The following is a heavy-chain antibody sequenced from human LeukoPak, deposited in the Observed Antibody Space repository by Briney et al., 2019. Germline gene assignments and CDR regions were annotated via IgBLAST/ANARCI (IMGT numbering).Heavy chain of an antibody. V-gene: IGHV4-39*01. D-gene: IGHD3-22*01. CDR1: GGSISSSSYY. Sequence: SETLSLTCTVSGGSISSSSYYWGWIRQPPGKGLEWIGSIYYSGSTYYNPSRKSRVTISVDTSKNQFSLKLSSVTAADTAVYYCARQTGGYYYVDFDYWGQGTLVTVSS. J-gene: IGHJ4*02. CDR2: IYYSGST. CDR3: ARQTGGYYYVDFDY.